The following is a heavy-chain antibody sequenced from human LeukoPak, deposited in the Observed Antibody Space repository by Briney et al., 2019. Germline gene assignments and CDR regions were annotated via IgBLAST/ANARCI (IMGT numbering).Heavy chain of an antibody. CDR3: ARGEYNWNYVSYQFHY. J-gene: IGHJ4*02. CDR1: GGSFSGYY. D-gene: IGHD1-7*01. V-gene: IGHV4-34*01. Sequence: SETLSLTCAGYGGSFSGYYWSWIRQPPGQGLEWIGEINHSGSTNYNPSLESRVTISVDTSKNQFSLKLSSVTAADTAVYYCARGEYNWNYVSYQFHYWGQRTLVSVSS. CDR2: INHSGST.